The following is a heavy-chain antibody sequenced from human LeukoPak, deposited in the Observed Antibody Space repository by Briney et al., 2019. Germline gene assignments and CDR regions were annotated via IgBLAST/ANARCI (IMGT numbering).Heavy chain of an antibody. CDR1: GGSFSGYY. D-gene: IGHD2-8*02. J-gene: IGHJ4*02. V-gene: IGHV4-34*01. CDR2: INHSGST. CDR3: ARARPVKTRIVLVVYASFDY. Sequence: SSETLSLTCAVYGGSFSGYYWSWIRQPPGKGLEWIGEINHSGSTNYNPSLKSRVTISVDTSKNQFSLKLSSVTAADTAVYYCARARPVKTRIVLVVYASFDYWGQGTLVTVSS.